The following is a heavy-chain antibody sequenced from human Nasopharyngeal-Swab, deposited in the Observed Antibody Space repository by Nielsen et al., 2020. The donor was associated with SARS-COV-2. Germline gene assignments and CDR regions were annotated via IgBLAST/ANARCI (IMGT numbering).Heavy chain of an antibody. V-gene: IGHV4-34*01. CDR2: INHSGNN. J-gene: IGHJ5*02. Sequence: IRQPPGKGLEWIGEINHSGNNNFNPSLKSRVTISLDTSKNQFSLNLNSVTAADTAVYFCATRGSHHGTSGYYNTWFDPWGQGTLVTVSS. CDR3: ATRGSHHGTSGYYNTWFDP. D-gene: IGHD3-22*01.